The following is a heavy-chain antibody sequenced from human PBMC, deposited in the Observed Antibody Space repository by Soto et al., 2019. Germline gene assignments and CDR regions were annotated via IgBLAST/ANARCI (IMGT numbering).Heavy chain of an antibody. CDR1: GCSVSSFD. V-gene: IGHV1-69*04. Sequence: SVKVSCRGSGCSVSSFDMNWVRQATGQGLEWMGRMSPNSGEANYAQKFQGRVTMTADKSTSTAYMELSSLRSEDTAVYYCAGAGTTNYYYYYMDVWGKGTTVTVSS. D-gene: IGHD1-7*01. J-gene: IGHJ6*03. CDR2: MSPNSGEA. CDR3: AGAGTTNYYYYYMDV.